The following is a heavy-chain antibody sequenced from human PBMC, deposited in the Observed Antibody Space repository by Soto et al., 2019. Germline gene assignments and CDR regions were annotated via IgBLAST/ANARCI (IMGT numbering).Heavy chain of an antibody. Sequence: QVQLVESGGGVVQPGRSLRLSCAASVFTFRSYAMHWVRQAPGKGLECVAVIAYDGSNKFYRDYVRGRFTISRDNSENTLYLQINSLRYEDTAVYYCARGDREDIAVVIGVRPGEYGVDVWGQGTTVTVSS. CDR2: IAYDGSNK. CDR1: VFTFRSYA. CDR3: ARGDREDIAVVIGVRPGEYGVDV. J-gene: IGHJ6*02. V-gene: IGHV3-30-3*01. D-gene: IGHD2-15*01.